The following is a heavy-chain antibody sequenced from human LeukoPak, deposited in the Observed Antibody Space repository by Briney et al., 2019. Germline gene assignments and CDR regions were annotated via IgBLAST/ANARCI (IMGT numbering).Heavy chain of an antibody. CDR1: GFTFSSYA. CDR3: ARPTGYSSYGMDV. D-gene: IGHD6-19*01. Sequence: PGGSLRLSCAASGFTFSSYAMSWVRQAPGKGLEWVSAISGSGGSTYYADSVKGRFTISRDNSKNTLYLQMNSLKASDTAMYYCARPTGYSSYGMDVWGQGTTVTVSS. CDR2: ISGSGGST. V-gene: IGHV3-23*01. J-gene: IGHJ6*02.